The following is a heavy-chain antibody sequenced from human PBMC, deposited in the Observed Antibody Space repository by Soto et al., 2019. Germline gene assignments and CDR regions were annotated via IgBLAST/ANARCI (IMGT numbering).Heavy chain of an antibody. CDR1: GGSITGYY. Sequence: QVQLRESGPGLVRPSETLSLTCTVSGGSITGYYWSWIRLPPGKGLEWIGYIYDSGTTTYNAARKSRVSISAETSKNQFSLNLRSVTAADTAIYYCARRNYDEEGYFFDFWGQGVLVTVSS. J-gene: IGHJ4*02. V-gene: IGHV4-4*09. CDR3: ARRNYDEEGYFFDF. CDR2: IYDSGTT. D-gene: IGHD4-17*01.